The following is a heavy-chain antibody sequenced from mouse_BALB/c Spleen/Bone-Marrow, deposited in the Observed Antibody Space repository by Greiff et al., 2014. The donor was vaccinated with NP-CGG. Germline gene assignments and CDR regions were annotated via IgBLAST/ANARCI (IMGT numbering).Heavy chain of an antibody. CDR2: ISSGSSTI. CDR3: ARSGYYYGSRTLFDY. CDR1: GFTFSSFG. Sequence: EVQLVESGGGLVQPGGSRKLSCAASGFTFSSFGMHWVRQAPEKGLEWVAYISSGSSTIYYADTVKGRFTISRDNPKNTLFLQMTSLRPEDMAMYYCARSGYYYGSRTLFDYWGQGTTLTVSS. D-gene: IGHD1-1*01. J-gene: IGHJ2*01. V-gene: IGHV5-17*02.